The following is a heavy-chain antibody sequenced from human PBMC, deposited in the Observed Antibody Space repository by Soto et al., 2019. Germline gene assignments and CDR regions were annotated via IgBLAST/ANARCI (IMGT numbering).Heavy chain of an antibody. CDR1: GASITGTSY. J-gene: IGHJ4*02. D-gene: IGHD2-8*02. CDR2: FSLSGTT. V-gene: IGHV4-4*07. Sequence: SETLSLTCTVSGASITGTSYWSWIRQPAGKGLEWIGRFSLSGTTNYNPSLRSRVTMSTDVSKNQFSLRLTSVTAADTALYYCARGMTPPGAPAWYYFDSWGQGTLVTVS. CDR3: ARGMTPPGAPAWYYFDS.